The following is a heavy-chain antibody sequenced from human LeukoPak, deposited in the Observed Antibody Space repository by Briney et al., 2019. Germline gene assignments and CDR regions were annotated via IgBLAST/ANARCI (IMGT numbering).Heavy chain of an antibody. V-gene: IGHV4-39*07. J-gene: IGHJ4*02. CDR1: GGSISSSSYY. D-gene: IGHD1-26*01. Sequence: SETLSLTCTVSGGSISSSSYYWGWIRQPPGKGLEWIGSIYYSGSTYYNPSLKSRVTISVDTSKNQFSLKLSSVTAADTAVYYCARDAQVGATDYWGQGTLVTVSS. CDR2: IYYSGST. CDR3: ARDAQVGATDY.